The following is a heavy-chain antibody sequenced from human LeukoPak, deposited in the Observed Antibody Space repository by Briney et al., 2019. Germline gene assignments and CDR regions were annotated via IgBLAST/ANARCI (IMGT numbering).Heavy chain of an antibody. CDR2: IYYSGRT. CDR1: GGSISSYY. V-gene: IGHV4-59*01. J-gene: IGHJ4*02. Sequence: PSETLSLTCSVSGGSISSYYWSWIRRPPGRGLEWIGYIYYSGRTSYNPSLKSRVTISVDTSKNQFSLRLSSVTAADTAVYYCARDRAASGEFDYWGQGTLVTVSS. CDR3: ARDRAASGEFDY. D-gene: IGHD6-13*01.